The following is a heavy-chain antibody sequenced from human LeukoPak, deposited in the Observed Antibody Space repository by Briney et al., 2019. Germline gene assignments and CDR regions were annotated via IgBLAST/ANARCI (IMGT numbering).Heavy chain of an antibody. V-gene: IGHV1-2*02. CDR1: GYTFTVYF. CDR2: INPNSGGT. Sequence: ASVKVSYRTSGYTFTVYFIHWVRQAPGQGVEWMGWINPNSGGTNYAQKFQGRVTITRDRAISTASLELSRLRSDDTAVYYCARDLSPNLWFGDYYYYYMDVWGKGTTVTVSS. D-gene: IGHD3-10*01. J-gene: IGHJ6*03. CDR3: ARDLSPNLWFGDYYYYYMDV.